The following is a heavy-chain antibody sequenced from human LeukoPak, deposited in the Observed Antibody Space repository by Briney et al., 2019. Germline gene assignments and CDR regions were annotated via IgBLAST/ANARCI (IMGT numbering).Heavy chain of an antibody. CDR3: VRSFYYDSSGYPYY. V-gene: IGHV4-59*01. CDR1: GGSISSYY. J-gene: IGHJ4*02. Sequence: SETLSLTCTVSGGSISSYYWSWIRQPPGKGLEWIGYIYYSGSTNYNPSLKSRVTISVDTSKNQFSLELSSVTAADTAVYYCVRSFYYDSSGYPYYWGQGTLVTVSS. CDR2: IYYSGST. D-gene: IGHD3-22*01.